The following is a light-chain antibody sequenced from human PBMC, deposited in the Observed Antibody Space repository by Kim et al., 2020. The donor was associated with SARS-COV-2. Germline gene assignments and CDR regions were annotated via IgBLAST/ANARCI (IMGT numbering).Light chain of an antibody. Sequence: LSPGERAPLSCRASQSVNSRYLAWYQVKPGQAPRLLIFGASSWATGVPDRFSGSGSGTDFTLTISSLEPEDFAVYYCQQYGTLPYTFGQGTKLQIK. J-gene: IGKJ2*01. CDR2: GAS. CDR3: QQYGTLPYT. CDR1: QSVNSRY. V-gene: IGKV3-20*01.